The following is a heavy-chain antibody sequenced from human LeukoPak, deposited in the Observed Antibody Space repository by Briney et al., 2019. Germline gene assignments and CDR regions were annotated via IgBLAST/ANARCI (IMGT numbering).Heavy chain of an antibody. Sequence: GGSLRLSCAASGFTFSDYYMSWIRQAPGKGLEWVSYISSSSSYTNYADSVKGRFTISRDNAKNSLYLQMNSLRAEDTAVYYCARDAMLNYDILTGYHGIDYWGQGTLVTVSS. CDR1: GFTFSDYY. CDR2: ISSSSSYT. J-gene: IGHJ4*02. CDR3: ARDAMLNYDILTGYHGIDY. D-gene: IGHD3-9*01. V-gene: IGHV3-11*06.